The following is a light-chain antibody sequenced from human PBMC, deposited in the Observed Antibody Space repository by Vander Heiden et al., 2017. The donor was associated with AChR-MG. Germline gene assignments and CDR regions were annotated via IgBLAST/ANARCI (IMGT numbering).Light chain of an antibody. J-gene: IGKJ4*01. Sequence: DIVLTQSPATLALSPGERATLSCGASQSVSSYLAWYQQTPSQAPRLLNYDASNGATGIPTRFSGSGSRTDFTLTISSQEPEDFADYYCQQRSTRPRTFGGGTKVEIK. CDR2: DAS. V-gene: IGKV3-11*01. CDR3: QQRSTRPRT. CDR1: QSVSSY.